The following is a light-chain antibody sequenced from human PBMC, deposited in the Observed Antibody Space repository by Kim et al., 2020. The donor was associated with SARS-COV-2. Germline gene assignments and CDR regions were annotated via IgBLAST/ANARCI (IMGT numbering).Light chain of an antibody. CDR1: QGISSA. V-gene: IGKV1-13*02. CDR3: QQFNSYPPLT. CDR2: DAS. J-gene: IGKJ4*01. Sequence: AIQLTQSPSSLSASAGDRVTITCRASQGISSALAWYQQKPGKAPKLLIYDASSLESGVPSRFSGSGSGTDFTLTISSLQPEDFATYYCQQFNSYPPLTFGGGTKVDIK.